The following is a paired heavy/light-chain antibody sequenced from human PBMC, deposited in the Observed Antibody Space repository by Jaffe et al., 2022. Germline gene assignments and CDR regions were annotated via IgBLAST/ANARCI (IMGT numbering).Heavy chain of an antibody. V-gene: IGHV3-30*18. Sequence: QVHLVESGGGVVQPGKSLRLSCAASGFTFSRYGMHWVRQAPGKGLEWVALISYDGSDEYYSDSVKGRFTISRDISKNTLYLQMNSLRAEDTAVYYCAKEGASYDYHFDSWGQGTLVTVSS. CDR3: AKEGASYDYHFDS. J-gene: IGHJ4*02. CDR2: ISYDGSDE. CDR1: GFTFSRYG. D-gene: IGHD5-12*01.
Light chain of an antibody. Sequence: QSVLTQPPSVSAAPGQKVTISCSGSGSNIGNNYVSWYQHFPGTAPKLLIHENYKRPSGIPDRFSGSQSGTSATLGITGLQTGDEADYYCGTWDSSLRSWVFGGGTKLTVL. J-gene: IGLJ3*02. CDR2: ENY. CDR1: GSNIGNNY. V-gene: IGLV1-51*02. CDR3: GTWDSSLRSWV.